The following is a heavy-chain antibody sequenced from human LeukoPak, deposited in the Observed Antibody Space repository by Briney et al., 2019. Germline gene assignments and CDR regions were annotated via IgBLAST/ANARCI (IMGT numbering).Heavy chain of an antibody. J-gene: IGHJ3*02. Sequence: GGSLRLSCVASGFTFSSYSMNWVRQAPGKGLEWVSAISGSGGSTYYADSVKGRFTISRDNSKNTLYLQMNSLRAEDTAVYYCASVDTAMVIPFDAFDIWGQGTMVTVSS. V-gene: IGHV3-23*01. CDR1: GFTFSSYS. CDR2: ISGSGGST. D-gene: IGHD5-18*01. CDR3: ASVDTAMVIPFDAFDI.